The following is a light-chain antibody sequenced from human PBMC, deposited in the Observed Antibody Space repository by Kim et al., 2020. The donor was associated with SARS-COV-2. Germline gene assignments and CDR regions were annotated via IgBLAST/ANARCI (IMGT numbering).Light chain of an antibody. V-gene: IGLV3-19*01. Sequence: IGQTVTITYHGDSHRTSYASWFQQKSGQAPILVIYAEKHRPPGIPDRFSRSRSGYTASLTIAGTQADDEADYYCYSRDTSYNRVVFGGRPQLTV. J-gene: IGLJ2*01. CDR2: AEK. CDR1: SHRTSY. CDR3: YSRDTSYNRVV.